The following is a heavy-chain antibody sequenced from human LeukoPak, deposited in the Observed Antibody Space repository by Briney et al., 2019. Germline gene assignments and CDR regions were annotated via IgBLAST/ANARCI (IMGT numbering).Heavy chain of an antibody. J-gene: IGHJ4*02. V-gene: IGHV5-51*01. CDR3: ATRQDSSGYGFDY. CDR2: IYPGDSDT. CDR1: GYSFTSYW. D-gene: IGHD3-22*01. Sequence: GESLKISRKGSGYSFTSYWIGWVRQVPGKGLEGMGIIYPGDSDTRYSPSFQGQVTISADKSISTAYLQWSSLKASDTAMYYCATRQDSSGYGFDYWGQGTLVTVSS.